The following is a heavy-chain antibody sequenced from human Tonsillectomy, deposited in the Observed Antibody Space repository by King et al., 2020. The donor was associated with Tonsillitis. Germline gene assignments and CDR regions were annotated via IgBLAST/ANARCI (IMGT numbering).Heavy chain of an antibody. Sequence: VQLVESGGGLVQPGRSLRLSCTASGFTFGDYAMSWFRQAPGKGLDWVGFIRSKAYGGTTEYAASVKGRFTISRDDSKSIAYLQMNSLKTDDTAVYYCTRVLYSSGWYRVGGPHFFDYWGQGTLVTVSS. CDR2: IRSKAYGGTT. CDR1: GFTFGDYA. V-gene: IGHV3-49*03. J-gene: IGHJ4*02. CDR3: TRVLYSSGWYRVGGPHFFDY. D-gene: IGHD6-19*01.